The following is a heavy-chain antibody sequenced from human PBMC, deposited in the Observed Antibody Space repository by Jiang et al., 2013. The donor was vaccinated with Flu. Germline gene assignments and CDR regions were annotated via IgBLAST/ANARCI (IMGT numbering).Heavy chain of an antibody. Sequence: ISWVRQMPGKGLEWMGRIDPSDSYTNYSPSFQGHVTISADKSISTAYLQWSSLKASDTAMYYCARRLTTGTSEPVDYWGQGTLVTVSS. CDR3: ARRLTTGTSEPVDY. V-gene: IGHV5-10-1*01. CDR2: IDPSDSYT. J-gene: IGHJ4*02. D-gene: IGHD1-1*01.